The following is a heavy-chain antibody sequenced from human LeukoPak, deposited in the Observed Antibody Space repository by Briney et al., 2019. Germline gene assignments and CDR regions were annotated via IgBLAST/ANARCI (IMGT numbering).Heavy chain of an antibody. CDR2: ITYGSDTI. D-gene: IGHD6-13*01. CDR1: GFYFGGHA. V-gene: IGHV3-48*04. CDR3: AKEAAGAGQYYFDY. J-gene: IGHJ4*02. Sequence: GGSLRLSCVASGFYFGGHAMHWLRQAPGKGLEWVAYITYGSDTIFYADSVKGRFTVSRDNAKNSLYLQMDSLRAEDTAVYYCAKEAAGAGQYYFDYWGQGTLVTVSS.